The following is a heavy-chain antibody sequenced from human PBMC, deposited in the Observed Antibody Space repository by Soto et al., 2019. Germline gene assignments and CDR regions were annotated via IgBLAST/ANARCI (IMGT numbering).Heavy chain of an antibody. CDR2: IYWDDTK. D-gene: IGHD3-22*01. CDR1: GFSLSSSGVG. J-gene: IGHJ1*01. Sequence: SGPTLVNPTQTLTLICTFSGFSLSSSGVGVGWIRQPPGKALEWVALIYWDDTKRYSPSLKSGLTITKDTSKDQVVLTMTKMEPVDTATYYCAHIRVTMIVGAGYFQHWGQGTLVTVSS. CDR3: AHIRVTMIVGAGYFQH. V-gene: IGHV2-5*02.